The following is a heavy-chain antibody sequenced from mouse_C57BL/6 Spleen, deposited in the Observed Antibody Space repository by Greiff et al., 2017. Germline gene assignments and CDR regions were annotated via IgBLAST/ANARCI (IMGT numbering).Heavy chain of an antibody. CDR3: ARGVGRRYFDY. CDR1: GYTFTDYN. D-gene: IGHD4-1*01. Sequence: EVKLQQSGPELVKPGASVKMSCKASGYTFTDYNMHWVKQSHGKSLEWIGYINPNNGGTSYNQKFKGKATLTVNKSSSTAYMELRSLTSEDSAVYYCARGVGRRYFDYWGQGTTLTVSS. V-gene: IGHV1-22*01. CDR2: INPNNGGT. J-gene: IGHJ2*01.